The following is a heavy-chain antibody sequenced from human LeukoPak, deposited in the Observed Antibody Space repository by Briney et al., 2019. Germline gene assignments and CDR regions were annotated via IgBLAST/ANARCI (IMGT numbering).Heavy chain of an antibody. CDR2: IYPGDSDT. J-gene: IGHJ3*02. D-gene: IGHD2-2*01. CDR1: GYSFTSYW. Sequence: GESLKISCKGSGYSFTSYWIGWVRPMPGKGLEWMGIIYPGDSDTRYSPSFQGQVTISADKSISTAYLQWSSLKASDTAMYYCARVGPHCSSTRCGAFDIWGQGTMVTVSS. V-gene: IGHV5-51*01. CDR3: ARVGPHCSSTRCGAFDI.